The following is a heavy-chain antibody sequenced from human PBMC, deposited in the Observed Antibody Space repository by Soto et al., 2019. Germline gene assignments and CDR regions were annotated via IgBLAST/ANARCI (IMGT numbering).Heavy chain of an antibody. Sequence: VQLVESGGGAVQPGKSLTVSCTASGLLFTNFGMHWVRQAPGKGLEWVAVISFDGGEKYYGDSVKGRFTISRDNAENSLYLQMNSLRAEDTAVYYCARDATYCLDCWGRGTLVTVSS. D-gene: IGHD2-15*01. V-gene: IGHV3-30*03. CDR2: ISFDGGEK. CDR3: ARDATYCLDC. J-gene: IGHJ4*02. CDR1: GLLFTNFG.